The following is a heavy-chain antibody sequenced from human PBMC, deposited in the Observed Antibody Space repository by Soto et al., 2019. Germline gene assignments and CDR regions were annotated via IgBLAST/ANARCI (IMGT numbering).Heavy chain of an antibody. J-gene: IGHJ3*02. CDR3: ASRSDYRDAFDI. CDR1: GYTFTTHP. D-gene: IGHD4-17*01. V-gene: IGHV1-3*04. Sequence: QVQLVQSGAEEKKPGASVKVSCKASGYTFTTHPMHWVRQAPGQRLEWMGWINTGNGNTKYSQKFQGRDTITRDTSASIGYMELSSLRSEDTAVYYCASRSDYRDAFDIWGQGTMVTVSS. CDR2: INTGNGNT.